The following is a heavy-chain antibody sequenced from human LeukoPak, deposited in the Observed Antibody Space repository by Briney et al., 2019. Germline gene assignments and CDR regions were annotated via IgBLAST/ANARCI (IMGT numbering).Heavy chain of an antibody. CDR3: ARGGQWLDWFDP. CDR1: GGSISSYY. CDR2: IYYSGST. V-gene: IGHV4-59*01. Sequence: SETLSLTCTVSGGSISSYYWSWIRQPPGKGLEWIGYIYYSGSTNYNPSLKSRVTISVDTSKNQFSLKLSSVTAADTAMYYCARGGQWLDWFDPWGQGTLVTVSS. D-gene: IGHD6-19*01. J-gene: IGHJ5*02.